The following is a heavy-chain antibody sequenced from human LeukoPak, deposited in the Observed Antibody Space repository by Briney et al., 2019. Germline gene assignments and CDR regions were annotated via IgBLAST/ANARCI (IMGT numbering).Heavy chain of an antibody. V-gene: IGHV1-8*01. D-gene: IGHD2-15*01. CDR2: MNPNSGNT. Sequence: ASVKVSCKASGYTFTSYDINWVRQATGQGLEWMGWMNPNSGNTGYAQKFQGRVTMTRNTSISTAYMELSSLRSEDTAVYYCARDREGYCSGGSCYSNAFDIWGQGTMVTVSS. CDR1: GYTFTSYD. CDR3: ARDREGYCSGGSCYSNAFDI. J-gene: IGHJ3*02.